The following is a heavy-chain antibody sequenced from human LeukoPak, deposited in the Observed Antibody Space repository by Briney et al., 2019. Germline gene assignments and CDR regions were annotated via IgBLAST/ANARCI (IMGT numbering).Heavy chain of an antibody. V-gene: IGHV3-74*01. CDR2: ISTDGSYT. CDR1: GFTFSGYW. J-gene: IGHJ4*02. D-gene: IGHD2-2*01. CDR3: ARICSTTDCLISA. Sequence: GGSLRLSCAASGFTFSGYWMHWVRHAPGKGLVWVARISTDGSYTSYADCVKGRFTISRDNAKNTVYLQMSSLRAEDTAIYYCARICSTTDCLISAWGQGTLVTVSS.